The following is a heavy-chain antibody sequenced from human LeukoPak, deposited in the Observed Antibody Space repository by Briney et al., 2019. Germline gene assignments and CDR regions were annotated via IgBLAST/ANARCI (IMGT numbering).Heavy chain of an antibody. CDR3: ATDRTLYCSSASCYDSRTSHI. Sequence: ASVKVSCKVSGYTLTELSMHWVRQAPGKGLEWVGGFDTEDSETIYAQKFQGRVTMTGVTSTDTAYMELRCLRYEDTGVYYCATDRTLYCSSASCYDSRTSHIWGQGTMVTVSS. V-gene: IGHV1-24*01. D-gene: IGHD2-2*01. J-gene: IGHJ3*02. CDR2: FDTEDSET. CDR1: GYTLTELS.